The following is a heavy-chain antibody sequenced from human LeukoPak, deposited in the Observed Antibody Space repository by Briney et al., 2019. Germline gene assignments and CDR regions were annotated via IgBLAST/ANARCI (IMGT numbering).Heavy chain of an antibody. Sequence: ASVKVSCKASGYTFTGYYMHWVRQAPGQGLEWMGGINPNSGGTNYAQKFQGWVTMTRDTSISTAYMELSRLRSDDTAVYYCARDAGYCRSTSCYEGRDFDYWGEGTLVTVPS. CDR2: INPNSGGT. D-gene: IGHD2-2*01. V-gene: IGHV1-2*04. J-gene: IGHJ4*02. CDR3: ARDAGYCRSTSCYEGRDFDY. CDR1: GYTFTGYY.